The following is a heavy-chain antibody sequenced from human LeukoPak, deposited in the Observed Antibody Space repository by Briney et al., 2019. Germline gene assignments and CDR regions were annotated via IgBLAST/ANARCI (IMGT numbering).Heavy chain of an antibody. CDR3: ATKAYSYSHSFGY. CDR1: GYSFTTSW. V-gene: IGHV5-51*01. Sequence: GESLKISRKGSGYSFTTSWIGWVRQMPGKGLEWMGIIYPGDSDTTYSPSFQGQVTISADKSISTAYLQWSSLKASDTAMYYCATKAYSYSHSFGYWGQGTLVTVSS. D-gene: IGHD5-18*01. J-gene: IGHJ4*02. CDR2: IYPGDSDT.